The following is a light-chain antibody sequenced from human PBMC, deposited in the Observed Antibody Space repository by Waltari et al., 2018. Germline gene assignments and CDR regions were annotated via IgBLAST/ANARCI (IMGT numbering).Light chain of an antibody. Sequence: QSVVTQPPSASGTPGQRVTVSCSGTSSNIGSNFIFWYQHLPGTAPKLLIYRSNQRPSGGPDRFSASKSGTDAALAIRGLRSEDEADYYCATWDDSLSGYVFGPGTKVTVL. CDR1: SSNIGSNF. V-gene: IGLV1-47*01. CDR3: ATWDDSLSGYV. CDR2: RSN. J-gene: IGLJ1*01.